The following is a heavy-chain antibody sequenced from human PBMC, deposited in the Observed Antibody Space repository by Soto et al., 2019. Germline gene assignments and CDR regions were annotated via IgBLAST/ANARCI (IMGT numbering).Heavy chain of an antibody. D-gene: IGHD3-16*01. CDR3: TRGATSPFDP. CDR2: VYPSVSHV. CDR1: GYRFSSSW. Sequence: GESLKISCQGTGYRFSSSWIGWVRERPGKGLECLGNVYPSVSHVRFSPALEGQVTISADNSINTAYLQLLNLKASDTAIYDCTRGATSPFDPWGQGTRVTVSS. V-gene: IGHV5-51*01. J-gene: IGHJ5*02.